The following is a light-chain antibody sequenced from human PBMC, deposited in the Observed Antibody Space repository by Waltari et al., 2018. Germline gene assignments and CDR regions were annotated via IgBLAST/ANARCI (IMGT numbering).Light chain of an antibody. CDR1: QSVSSSY. J-gene: IGKJ4*01. V-gene: IGKV3-20*01. Sequence: IVLTQSPGTLSLSPGESATLPCRVSQSVSSSYLAWYQQKPGQAPRLLIYGASSRATGIPDRFSGSGSGTDFTLTISRLEPEDFAVYYCQQYGSSLLTFGGGTKVEIK. CDR2: GAS. CDR3: QQYGSSLLT.